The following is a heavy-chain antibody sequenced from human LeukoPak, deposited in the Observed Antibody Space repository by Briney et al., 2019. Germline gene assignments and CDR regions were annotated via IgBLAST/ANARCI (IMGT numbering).Heavy chain of an antibody. CDR1: GYTFTGYY. CDR3: ARSSSSWYPTFDS. V-gene: IGHV1-2*02. D-gene: IGHD6-13*01. Sequence: APVKVSCKASGYTFTGYYMHWVRQAPGQGLEWMGWINPNSGGTNYAQKFQGRVTMTRDTSISTAYMELSSLRSDDTAVFYCARSSSSWYPTFDSWGQGTLVTVSS. J-gene: IGHJ4*02. CDR2: INPNSGGT.